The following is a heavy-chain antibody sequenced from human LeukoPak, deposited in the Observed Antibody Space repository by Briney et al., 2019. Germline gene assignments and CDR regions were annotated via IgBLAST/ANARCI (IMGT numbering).Heavy chain of an antibody. CDR2: RQPGNVS. Sequence: GVSLTLSCAVSGFSVSANHVAWVRQAPGKGLEWVSVRQPGNVSYYGDSVKGRFTTSIDSSKNTLYLQMNSLTSEDTALYYCARERDYDTYFDYWGQGTPVIVSS. CDR1: GFSVSANH. CDR3: ARERDYDTYFDY. J-gene: IGHJ4*02. V-gene: IGHV3-53*01. D-gene: IGHD3-22*01.